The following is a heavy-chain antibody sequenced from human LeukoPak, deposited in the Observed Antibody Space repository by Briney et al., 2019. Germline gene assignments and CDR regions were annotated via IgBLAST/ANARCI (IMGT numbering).Heavy chain of an antibody. J-gene: IGHJ4*02. Sequence: TGGSLRLSCATSGFTFSTYTMSWVRQAPGKGLEWVSSIYGSGVSTFYADSVQGRFTISRDNFKNTLSLQMNSLRADDTAVYYCAKDGNFWSGHYFDYWGQGTLVTVSS. V-gene: IGHV3-23*01. D-gene: IGHD3-3*01. CDR2: IYGSGVST. CDR3: AKDGNFWSGHYFDY. CDR1: GFTFSTYT.